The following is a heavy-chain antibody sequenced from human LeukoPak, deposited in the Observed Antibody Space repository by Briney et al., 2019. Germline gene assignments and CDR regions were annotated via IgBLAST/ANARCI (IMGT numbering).Heavy chain of an antibody. V-gene: IGHV4-59*01. CDR1: GASISSYY. CDR2: IYYSGST. J-gene: IGHJ3*02. Sequence: PSETLSLTCTVSGASISSYYWSWIRHPPPQVLEWIGYIYYSGSTKYNPSLKSRVTMSIDTSKNQFSLNLKSVTAADTAVYYCALDSSGWSDDSFDIWGHGTMVAVSS. CDR3: ALDSSGWSDDSFDI. D-gene: IGHD6-13*01.